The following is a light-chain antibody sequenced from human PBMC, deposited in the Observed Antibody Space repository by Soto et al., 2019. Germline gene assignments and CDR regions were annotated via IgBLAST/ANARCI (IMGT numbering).Light chain of an antibody. V-gene: IGKV3-15*01. J-gene: IGKJ1*01. CDR2: GAS. Sequence: EIVMTQSPATLSVSPGEGATLSCRASQSVSSNLAWYQQKPGQAPRLLIYGASTRAAGIPARFSGSGSGTEFTLTISSLQSEDFAVYYCQHYSNWPPWTFGQGTKVEIK. CDR1: QSVSSN. CDR3: QHYSNWPPWT.